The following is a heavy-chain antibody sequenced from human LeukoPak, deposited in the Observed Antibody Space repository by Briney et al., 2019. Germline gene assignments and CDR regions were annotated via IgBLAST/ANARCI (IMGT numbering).Heavy chain of an antibody. CDR3: ARVRVFAKLSVVRPREVNCFDP. CDR2: ISSSVSI. V-gene: IGHV3-11*01. D-gene: IGHD2-21*01. CDR1: GFTFSDNY. J-gene: IGHJ5*02. Sequence: GGSLRLSCAASGFTFSDNYMGWIRQAPGKGLEWVSYISSSVSIYYTDSVTGGFTISRDNSKKTLYLQMNNLRAEDTAVYYCARVRVFAKLSVVRPREVNCFDPWGQGTLVTVSS.